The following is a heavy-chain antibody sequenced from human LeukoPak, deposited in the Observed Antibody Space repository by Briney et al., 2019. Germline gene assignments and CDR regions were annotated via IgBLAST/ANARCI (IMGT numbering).Heavy chain of an antibody. V-gene: IGHV6-1*01. J-gene: IGHJ4*02. CDR1: GDSVSSNSAA. Sequence: SQTLSLTCAISGDSVSSNSAAWNWIRKSPSRGLEWLGRTYYRSKWHNDYSPSVKSRITVNSDTSKNQFSLKLSSVTAADTAVYYCARDAYYYDSSGTHRFDYWGQGTLVTVSS. CDR3: ARDAYYYDSSGTHRFDY. D-gene: IGHD3-22*01. CDR2: TYYRSKWHN.